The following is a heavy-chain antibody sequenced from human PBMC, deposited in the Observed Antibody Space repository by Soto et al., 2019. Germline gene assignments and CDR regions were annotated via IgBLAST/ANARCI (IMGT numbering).Heavy chain of an antibody. Sequence: QLQLQESGSGLVKPSQTLSLTCAVSGGSISSAGYSWSWIRQPPGKGLEWIGYIYHGSTYYNPSLKSRVTISVDRSKTHFSLRLSSVTAADTAVYYCARAGYCTNGVCYTPVDYWGQGTLVTVSS. CDR3: ARAGYCTNGVCYTPVDY. CDR2: IYHGST. J-gene: IGHJ4*02. CDR1: GGSISSAGYS. V-gene: IGHV4-30-2*01. D-gene: IGHD2-8*01.